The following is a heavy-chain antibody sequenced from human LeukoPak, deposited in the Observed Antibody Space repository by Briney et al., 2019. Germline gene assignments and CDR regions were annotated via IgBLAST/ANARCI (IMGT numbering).Heavy chain of an antibody. Sequence: GGSLRLSCIASGFTFRNYGMSWVRQAPGKGLEWVSGLSDGGTRIFYADSVKGRFTVSRDNSKNTLYLQMDSLRAEDTAVYYCARGYRRFYFDYWGQGTLVTVSS. CDR2: LSDGGTRI. V-gene: IGHV3-23*01. D-gene: IGHD1-1*01. CDR1: GFTFRNYG. CDR3: ARGYRRFYFDY. J-gene: IGHJ4*02.